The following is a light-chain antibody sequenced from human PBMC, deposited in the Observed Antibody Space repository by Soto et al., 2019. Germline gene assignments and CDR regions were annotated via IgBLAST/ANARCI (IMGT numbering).Light chain of an antibody. CDR3: QQRGIWPYT. CDR2: DAS. Sequence: EIVLTQSPATLSLSPGESATLSCRASQSVSNYLAWYQQKPGQTPRLLIYDASNRATGIPARFSGSGSGTDFTFIINSLEIADLAVYYCQQRGIWPYTFGQGTKLENK. V-gene: IGKV3-11*01. J-gene: IGKJ2*01. CDR1: QSVSNY.